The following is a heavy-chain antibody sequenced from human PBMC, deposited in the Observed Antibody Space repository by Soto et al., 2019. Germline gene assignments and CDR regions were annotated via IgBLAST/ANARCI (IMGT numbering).Heavy chain of an antibody. D-gene: IGHD6-13*01. CDR2: INPNSGNT. CDR1: GYTFTSYD. J-gene: IGHJ6*03. Sequence: QVQLVQSGAEVKKPGASVKVSCKASGYTFTSYDINWVRQATGQGLEWMGWINPNSGNTGYAQKFQGRVTTTMNTSIITAHMELSSLRSEDPDVYYCASGPGSWYYYYMDVWGKGTTVTVSS. V-gene: IGHV1-8*01. CDR3: ASGPGSWYYYYMDV.